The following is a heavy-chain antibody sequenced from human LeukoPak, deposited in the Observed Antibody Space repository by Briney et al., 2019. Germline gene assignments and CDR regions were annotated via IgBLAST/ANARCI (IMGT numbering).Heavy chain of an antibody. CDR3: ARDPMYNGGNSGAFDF. CDR1: GGSISSGGYY. CDR2: IYYSGST. D-gene: IGHD4-23*01. Sequence: SETLSLTCTVSGGSISSGGYYWSWIRQHPGKGLEWIGYIYYSGSTYYNPSLKSRVTISVDTSKNQFSLKLSSVTAADTAVYYCARDPMYNGGNSGAFDFWGQGTLVTVSS. J-gene: IGHJ3*01. V-gene: IGHV4-31*03.